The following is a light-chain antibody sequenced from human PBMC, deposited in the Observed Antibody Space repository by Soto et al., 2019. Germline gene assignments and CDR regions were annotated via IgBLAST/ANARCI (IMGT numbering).Light chain of an antibody. CDR3: QQYYNTPYT. Sequence: IVMSQSPDSLAVSLGERATINCKSSQSVLHRSTNNNYLAWYQQKPGQPPKLLFYWASTRQSGVPGRFSGSGSETDFTLTISSLQSDDVAVYYCQQYYNTPYTFGQGTKLEIK. CDR1: QSVLHRSTNNNY. V-gene: IGKV4-1*01. J-gene: IGKJ2*01. CDR2: WAS.